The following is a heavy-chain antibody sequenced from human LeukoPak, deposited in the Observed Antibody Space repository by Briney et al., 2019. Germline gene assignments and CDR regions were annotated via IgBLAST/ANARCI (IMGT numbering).Heavy chain of an antibody. Sequence: PGGSLRLSCAASGFTFSSHSMNWVRQAPGKGLEWISYISTSSSTIYDAESVKGRFTISRDNSKNTLYLQMNSLRAEDTAVYYCAKDWPGYSNSWRLYWGRGPLVTVSS. J-gene: IGHJ4*02. D-gene: IGHD6-13*01. V-gene: IGHV3-48*01. CDR2: ISTSSSTI. CDR3: AKDWPGYSNSWRLY. CDR1: GFTFSSHS.